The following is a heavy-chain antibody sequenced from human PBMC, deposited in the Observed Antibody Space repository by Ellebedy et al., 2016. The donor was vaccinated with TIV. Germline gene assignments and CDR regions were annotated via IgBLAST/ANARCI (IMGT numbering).Heavy chain of an antibody. CDR1: GGSISGYY. Sequence: MPSETLSLTCTVSGGSISGYYWTRIRQPPGKGLEYIGFIFYTGTTNYNPSLKSRVTISVDTSKNQFSLKLTSVTAADTATYYCARRHIQWFGEVGINWLDPWGQGILVTVSS. J-gene: IGHJ5*02. CDR2: IFYTGTT. V-gene: IGHV4-59*08. CDR3: ARRHIQWFGEVGINWLDP. D-gene: IGHD3-10*01.